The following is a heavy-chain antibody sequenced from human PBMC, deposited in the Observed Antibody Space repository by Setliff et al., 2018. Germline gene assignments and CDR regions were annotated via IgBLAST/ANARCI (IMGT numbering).Heavy chain of an antibody. J-gene: IGHJ5*01. V-gene: IGHV1-69*10. CDR3: ARIPNNFDDNGSLPDDS. D-gene: IGHD2-8*01. CDR2: LIPMIGRV. CDR1: GDTFSKHG. Sequence: GASVKVSCKASGDTFSKHGIGWVRQAPGQGLEWMGGLIPMIGRVNYAQRFQGRVSMTANKFTNTAYMELNSLRSEDTAVYYCARIPNNFDDNGSLPDDSWGQGTLVTVSS.